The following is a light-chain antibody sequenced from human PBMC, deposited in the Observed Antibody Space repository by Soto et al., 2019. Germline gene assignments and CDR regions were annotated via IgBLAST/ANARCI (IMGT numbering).Light chain of an antibody. V-gene: IGKV1-39*01. J-gene: IGKJ4*01. CDR1: QSISSY. Sequence: DIQMTQSPSSLSSSVLDIVTITCRSSQSISSYLNWYQQKPGKAPKLLIYAASSLQSGVPSRFSGSGSGTDFTLTISSLQPEDFATYYCQQSYSTPLTFGGGTKVDIK. CDR2: AAS. CDR3: QQSYSTPLT.